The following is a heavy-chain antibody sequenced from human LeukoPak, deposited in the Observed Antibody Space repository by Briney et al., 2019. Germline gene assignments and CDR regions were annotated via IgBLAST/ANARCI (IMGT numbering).Heavy chain of an antibody. D-gene: IGHD1-26*01. CDR2: IIYSGNT. J-gene: IGHJ4*02. CDR1: GGSISTTTYY. Sequence: PSETLSLTCTVSGGSISTTTYYWGWIRQPPGKGLEWIGNIIYSGNTYYNPSLKSRITISVDTSKNQFSLTLSPVTAADTAVYYCARAPGVGASFGYWGQGTLVTVSS. CDR3: ARAPGVGASFGY. V-gene: IGHV4-39*01.